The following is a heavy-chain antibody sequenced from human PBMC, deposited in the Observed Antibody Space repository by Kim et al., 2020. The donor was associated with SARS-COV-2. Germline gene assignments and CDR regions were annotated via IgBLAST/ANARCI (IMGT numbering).Heavy chain of an antibody. CDR1: GYTFTSYY. D-gene: IGHD1-26*01. J-gene: IGHJ4*02. V-gene: IGHV1-46*01. Sequence: ASVKVSCKASGYTFTSYYMHWARQAPGQGLEWMGIINTSDGITNYAQKFQGRVTMTRDTSTSTVYMELSSLRSEDTAVYYCAKYSGRNPFDYWGQGTLVT. CDR3: AKYSGRNPFDY. CDR2: INTSDGIT.